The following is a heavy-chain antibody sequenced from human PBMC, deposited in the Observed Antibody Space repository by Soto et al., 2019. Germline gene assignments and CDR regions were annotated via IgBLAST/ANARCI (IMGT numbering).Heavy chain of an antibody. D-gene: IGHD5-12*01. CDR2: STLTVMT. V-gene: IGHV1-2*02. Sequence: SEKSPTMLPSTSSPAPIYTECDRPLDKDLSGWGGSTLTVMTQYAEKFQDRVTITADESTSTAYMELSSLTSEDTAVYYCATNEGRYGYSFDYWGQGTLVTFSS. CDR3: ATNEGRYGYSFDY. J-gene: IGHJ4*02. CDR1: STSSPAP.